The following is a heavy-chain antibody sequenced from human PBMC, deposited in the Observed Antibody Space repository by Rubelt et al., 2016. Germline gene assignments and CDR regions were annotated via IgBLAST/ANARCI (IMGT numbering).Heavy chain of an antibody. V-gene: IGHV4-59*12. CDR2: IYYSGST. CDR3: ARPAGTVAGTMGYYFDY. D-gene: IGHD6-19*01. J-gene: IGHJ4*02. Sequence: LEWIGYIYYSGSTNYNPSLKSRITISVDTSKNQFSLKLSSVTAADTAVYYCARPAGTVAGTMGYYFDYWGQGTLVTVSS.